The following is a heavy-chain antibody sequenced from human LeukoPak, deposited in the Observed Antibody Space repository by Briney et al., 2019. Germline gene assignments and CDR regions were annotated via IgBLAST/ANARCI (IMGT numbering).Heavy chain of an antibody. V-gene: IGHV1-2*04. CDR1: GGTFSSYA. D-gene: IGHD6-6*01. Sequence: GASVKVSCKASGGTFSSYAISWVRQAPGQGLEWMGWINPNSGGTNYAQKFQGWVTMTRDTSISTAYMELSRLRSDDTAVYYCARDRIAARPDDAFDIWGQGTMVTVSS. CDR2: INPNSGGT. J-gene: IGHJ3*02. CDR3: ARDRIAARPDDAFDI.